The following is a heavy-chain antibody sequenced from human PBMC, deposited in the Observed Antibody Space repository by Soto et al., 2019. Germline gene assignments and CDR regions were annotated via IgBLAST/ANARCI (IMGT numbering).Heavy chain of an antibody. V-gene: IGHV4-39*02. CDR1: GGSISSSSYY. J-gene: IGHJ4*02. CDR2: IYYSGST. Sequence: QLQLQESGPGLVKPSETLSLTCTVSGGSISSSSYYWGWIRQPPGKGLEWIGSIYYSGSTYYNPSLKSRVTISVDTSKNQFSLKLSSVTAADTAVYYCAREYYYGSGSYWGPLYYFDYWGQGTLVTVSS. D-gene: IGHD3-10*01. CDR3: AREYYYGSGSYWGPLYYFDY.